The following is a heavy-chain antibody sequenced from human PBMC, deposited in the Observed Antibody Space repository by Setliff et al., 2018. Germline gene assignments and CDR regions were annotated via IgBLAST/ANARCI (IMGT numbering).Heavy chain of an antibody. V-gene: IGHV4-59*08. CDR1: GGSINRDY. Sequence: PSETLSLTCSVSGGSINRDYWNWIRQPPGKGLEWIGYIHYSGNTNYNPSLKSRVTISFNTSKNQFSLKVTSVTAADAAVYYCASRSGVVEDPPRQVILDDGFDIWGQGTMVTVS. CDR3: ASRSGVVEDPPRQVILDDGFDI. CDR2: IHYSGNT. D-gene: IGHD2-15*01. J-gene: IGHJ3*02.